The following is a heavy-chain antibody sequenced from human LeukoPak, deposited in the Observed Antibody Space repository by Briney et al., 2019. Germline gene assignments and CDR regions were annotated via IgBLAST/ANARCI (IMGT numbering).Heavy chain of an antibody. D-gene: IGHD2-2*01. Sequence: GGSLRLSRAASGFTFSSYWMHWVRQAPGKGLVWVSRINTDGSSTSYADSVKGRFTISRDNAKNTLYLQMNSLRAEDTAVYYCARAYQRNWFDPWGQGPLVTVSS. CDR2: INTDGSST. J-gene: IGHJ5*02. CDR1: GFTFSSYW. V-gene: IGHV3-74*01. CDR3: ARAYQRNWFDP.